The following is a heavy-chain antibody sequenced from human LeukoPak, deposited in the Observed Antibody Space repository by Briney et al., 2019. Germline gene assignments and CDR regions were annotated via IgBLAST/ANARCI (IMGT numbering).Heavy chain of an antibody. Sequence: GGSLRLSCAASGFTFSSYAMSWVRQAPGKGLEWVSAISGSGGSTYYADSVKGRFTISRDNSKNTLYLQMNSLRAEDTAVYYCAKGDMAAWYRAANDAFDIWGQGTMVTVSS. D-gene: IGHD6-13*01. CDR1: GFTFSSYA. V-gene: IGHV3-23*01. CDR3: AKGDMAAWYRAANDAFDI. CDR2: ISGSGGST. J-gene: IGHJ3*02.